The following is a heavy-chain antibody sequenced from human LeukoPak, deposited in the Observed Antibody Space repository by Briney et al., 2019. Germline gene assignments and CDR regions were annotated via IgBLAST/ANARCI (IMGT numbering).Heavy chain of an antibody. D-gene: IGHD6-13*01. CDR2: ISHSGDTT. J-gene: IGHJ4*02. Sequence: PGGSLRLSCAASGFTFNNYAMSWVRQAPGKGLEWVSAISHSGDTTYYADSVKGRFTISRDNSKNTLNLRINSLRAEDTAVYYCAKGPEYSSSWYAKYWGRGTLVTVSS. CDR1: GFTFNNYA. V-gene: IGHV3-23*01. CDR3: AKGPEYSSSWYAKY.